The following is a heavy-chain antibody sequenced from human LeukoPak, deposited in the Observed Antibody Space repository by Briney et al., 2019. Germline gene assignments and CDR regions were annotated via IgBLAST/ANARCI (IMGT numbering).Heavy chain of an antibody. CDR1: AYTFTGYY. CDR2: INPNSGGT. J-gene: IGHJ6*03. D-gene: IGHD2-2*03. V-gene: IGHV1-2*02. CDR3: ASVDIVVVPAAPLYYYYMDV. Sequence: GASVKVSCKASAYTFTGYYMHWVRQAPGQGLEWMGWINPNSGGTNYAQKFQGRVTMTRDTSISTAYMELSSLRSEDTAVYYCASVDIVVVPAAPLYYYYMDVWGKGTTVTVSS.